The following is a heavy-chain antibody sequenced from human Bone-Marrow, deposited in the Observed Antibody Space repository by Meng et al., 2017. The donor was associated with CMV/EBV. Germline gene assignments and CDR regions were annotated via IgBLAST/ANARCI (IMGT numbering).Heavy chain of an antibody. CDR2: IIPILGIA. CDR1: GGTFSSYA. Sequence: SVKVSCKASGGTFSSYAISWVRQAPGQGLEWMGGIIPILGIANYAQKFQGRVTITADKSTSTAYMELSSLRSEDTAVYYCARGPDCSSTSCRGLDFQHWGQGPRVTCYS. V-gene: IGHV1-69*10. D-gene: IGHD2-2*01. J-gene: IGHJ1*01. CDR3: ARGPDCSSTSCRGLDFQH.